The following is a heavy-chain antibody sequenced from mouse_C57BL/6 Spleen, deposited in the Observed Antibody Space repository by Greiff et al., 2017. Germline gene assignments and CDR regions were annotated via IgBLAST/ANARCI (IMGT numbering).Heavy chain of an antibody. CDR2: IYPGSGST. Sequence: QVHVKQSGAELVKPGASVKMSCKASGYTFTSYWITWVKQRPGQGLEWIGDIYPGSGSTNYNEKFKSKATLTVDTSSSTAYMQLSSLTSEDSAVYYCARGLRQVDYWGQGTTLTVSS. J-gene: IGHJ2*01. CDR3: ARGLRQVDY. V-gene: IGHV1-55*01. CDR1: GYTFTSYW. D-gene: IGHD3-2*02.